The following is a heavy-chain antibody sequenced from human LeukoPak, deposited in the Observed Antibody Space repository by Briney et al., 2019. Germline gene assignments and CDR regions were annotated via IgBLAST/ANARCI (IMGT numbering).Heavy chain of an antibody. Sequence: GASVKVSCKASGYTFTGYYMHWVRQAPGQGLEWMGWINPDSGGTNYAQKFQGRVTMTRDTSISTAYMELSRLRSDDTAVYYCARDRNSYALVDYWGQGTLVTVSS. CDR2: INPDSGGT. V-gene: IGHV1-2*02. D-gene: IGHD5-18*01. J-gene: IGHJ4*02. CDR3: ARDRNSYALVDY. CDR1: GYTFTGYY.